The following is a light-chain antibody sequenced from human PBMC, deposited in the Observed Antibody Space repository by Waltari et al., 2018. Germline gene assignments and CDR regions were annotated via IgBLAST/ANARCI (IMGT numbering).Light chain of an antibody. V-gene: IGKV4-1*01. CDR3: QQYYSAPYT. CDR2: WAS. Sequence: DIVMTQSPDSLSVSLGERATINCKSSQSVLYTSNYHNYLAWYQQKPGQPPKLLLYWASTRESGVPDRFSGSGSGTDFTLSISTLKAEDVAVYYCQQYYSAPYTFGQGTRLEIK. CDR1: QSVLYTSNYHNY. J-gene: IGKJ2*01.